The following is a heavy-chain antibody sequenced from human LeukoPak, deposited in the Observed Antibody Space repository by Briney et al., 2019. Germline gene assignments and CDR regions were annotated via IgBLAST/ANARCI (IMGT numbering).Heavy chain of an antibody. CDR1: GGSISGDY. Sequence: PSETLSLTCTVSGGSISGDYWSWIRQPPGKGLEWIGYIDYSGSTNYNPSLKSRVTMSVDMSKNQFSLKLSSVTAADTAVYYCARLTYDDYNNNYYFDYWGQGTLVAVSS. CDR3: ARLTYDDYNNNYYFDY. D-gene: IGHD4-11*01. J-gene: IGHJ4*02. V-gene: IGHV4-59*08. CDR2: IDYSGST.